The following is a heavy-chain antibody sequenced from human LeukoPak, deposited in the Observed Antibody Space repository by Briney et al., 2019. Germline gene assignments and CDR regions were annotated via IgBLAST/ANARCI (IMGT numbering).Heavy chain of an antibody. CDR3: ARERKTYSNYAYDC. CDR2: ISYDGNKK. V-gene: IGHV3-30-3*01. CDR1: GFTFSTYV. Sequence: PGGSLRLSCAASGFTFSTYVMYWVRQAPGKGLEWVALISYDGNKKFHGDSVKGRFSISRDNSKNTLYLEMNSLRPEDTAVYYCARERKTYSNYAYDCWGQGTLVTVS. J-gene: IGHJ4*02. D-gene: IGHD4-11*01.